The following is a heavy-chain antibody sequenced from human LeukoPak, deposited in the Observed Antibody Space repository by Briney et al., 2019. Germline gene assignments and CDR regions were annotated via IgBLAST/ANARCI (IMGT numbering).Heavy chain of an antibody. Sequence: GGSLRLSCAASGFTFSNYWMHWVRQAPGKGLVWVARSNSDGRITNYAASVKGRFTISRDNDKNTLYLQMNSLGAEDTAVYYCARGLVEMATLAHFDYWGQGTLVTVSS. V-gene: IGHV3-74*01. CDR3: ARGLVEMATLAHFDY. J-gene: IGHJ4*02. CDR2: SNSDGRIT. CDR1: GFTFSNYW. D-gene: IGHD5-24*01.